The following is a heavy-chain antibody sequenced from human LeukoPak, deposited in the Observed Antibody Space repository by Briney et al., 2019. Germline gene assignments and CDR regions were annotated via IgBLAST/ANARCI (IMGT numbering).Heavy chain of an antibody. CDR3: ARGAATMIHGYYYYYMDV. Sequence: SVKVSCKASGGTFSSYAISWVRQAPGQGLEWMGRIIPIFGTANYAQKFQGRVTITTDESTSTAYMELSSLRSEDTAVYYCARGAATMIHGYYYYYMDVWGKGTTVTISS. J-gene: IGHJ6*03. CDR1: GGTFSSYA. V-gene: IGHV1-69*05. CDR2: IIPIFGTA. D-gene: IGHD3-22*01.